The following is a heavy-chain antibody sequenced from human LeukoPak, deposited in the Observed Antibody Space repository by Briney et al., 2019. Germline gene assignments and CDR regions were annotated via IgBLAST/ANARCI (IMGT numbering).Heavy chain of an antibody. CDR3: AKDKRDDFYGMDV. J-gene: IGHJ6*02. V-gene: IGHV3-9*01. CDR1: GFTFDDYA. CDR2: ISWSSGSI. Sequence: GRSLRLSCAASGFTFDDYAMHWVRQAPGKGLEWVSGISWSSGSIGYADPVKGRFTISRDNAKNSLYLQMNSLRAEDTALYYCAKDKRDDFYGMDVWGQGTTVTVSS.